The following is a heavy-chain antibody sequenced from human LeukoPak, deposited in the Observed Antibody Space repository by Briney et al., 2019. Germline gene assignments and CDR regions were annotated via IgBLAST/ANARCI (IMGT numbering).Heavy chain of an antibody. CDR3: ARSHVADNNYFDY. D-gene: IGHD6-13*01. J-gene: IGHJ4*02. CDR2: IIPIFGTA. V-gene: IGHV1-69*01. CDR1: GGTFISYA. Sequence: ASVKVSCKASGGTFISYAISWVRQAPGQGLEWMGGIIPIFGTANYAQKFQGRVTITADESTSTAYMELSSLRSEDTAVYYCARSHVADNNYFDYWGQGTLVTVSS.